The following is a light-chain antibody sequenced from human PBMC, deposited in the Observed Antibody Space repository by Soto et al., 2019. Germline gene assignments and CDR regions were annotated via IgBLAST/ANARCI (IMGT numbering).Light chain of an antibody. CDR1: QSGISNY. CDR3: QQRYNWPLT. Sequence: EIVLTQSPGTLSLSPGERATLSCRASQSGISNYLAWYQQKPGQAPRLFIYDASNRATGIPARFSGSGSGTDFTLTISSLEPEDFAVYYCQQRYNWPLTFGGGTKVDIK. CDR2: DAS. J-gene: IGKJ4*01. V-gene: IGKV3-11*01.